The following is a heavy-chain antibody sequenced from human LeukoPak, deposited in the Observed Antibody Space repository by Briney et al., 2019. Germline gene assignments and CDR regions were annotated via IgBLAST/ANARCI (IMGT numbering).Heavy chain of an antibody. D-gene: IGHD4-17*01. CDR3: ARSDADGWDY. CDR1: GGSFNGYY. Sequence: PSETLPLTCAVYGGSFNGYYWSWIRQPPGKGLEWIGEINHSGKTNYNPSLKSRVTISVDTSKNQFSLKINSVSAADSGLYYCARSDADGWDYWGQGALVTVSS. V-gene: IGHV4-34*01. J-gene: IGHJ4*02. CDR2: INHSGKT.